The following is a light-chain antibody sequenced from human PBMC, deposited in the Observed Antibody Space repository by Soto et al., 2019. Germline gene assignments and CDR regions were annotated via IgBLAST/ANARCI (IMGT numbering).Light chain of an antibody. V-gene: IGKV1-39*01. J-gene: IGKJ1*01. CDR1: QNIVNS. CDR2: ASS. Sequence: DIHMTQFPSSLSASVGDRVTITCRAIQNIVNSLNWYQQKPGKAPKFLIYASSTLHSGVPSRFSGSASGTDFSLTISSLQPEDFATYYCQQGYSSPLTFGQGTKVDI. CDR3: QQGYSSPLT.